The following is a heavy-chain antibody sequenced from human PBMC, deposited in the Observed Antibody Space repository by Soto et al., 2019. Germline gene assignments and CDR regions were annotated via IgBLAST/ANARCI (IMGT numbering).Heavy chain of an antibody. CDR1: GFTVSSNY. CDR2: IYSGGST. CDR3: ARRPPSGVVIYSDTQNPGY. Sequence: GGSPRLSFAASGFTVSSNYMSWVRQAPGKGLEWVSVIYSGGSTYYADSVKGRFTISRDNSKNTLYLQMNSLRAEDTAVYYCARRPPSGVVIYSDTQNPGYWGQGTLVTVSS. V-gene: IGHV3-66*01. J-gene: IGHJ4*02. D-gene: IGHD3-3*01.